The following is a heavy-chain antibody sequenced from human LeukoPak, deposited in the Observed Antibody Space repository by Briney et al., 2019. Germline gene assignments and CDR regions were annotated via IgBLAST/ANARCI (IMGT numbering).Heavy chain of an antibody. Sequence: SETLSLTCTVSGYSISSGYYWGWIRQPPGKGLEWIGSIYHSGSTYYNPSLKSRVTISVDTSKNQFSLKLSSVTAADTAVYYCAREYEPDAFDIWGQGTMVTVSS. D-gene: IGHD3-16*01. J-gene: IGHJ3*02. V-gene: IGHV4-38-2*02. CDR1: GYSISSGYY. CDR3: AREYEPDAFDI. CDR2: IYHSGST.